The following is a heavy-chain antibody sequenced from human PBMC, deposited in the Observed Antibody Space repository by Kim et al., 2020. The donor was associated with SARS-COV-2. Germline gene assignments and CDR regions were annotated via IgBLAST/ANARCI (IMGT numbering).Heavy chain of an antibody. V-gene: IGHV1-69*04. CDR3: ARNYGSGSYDNVDYYYYGM. CDR2: IIPILGIA. D-gene: IGHD3-10*01. J-gene: IGHJ6*01. Sequence: SVKVSCKASGDTFSSYAISWVRQAPGQGLEWMGRIIPILGIANYAQKFQGRVTITADKSTSTAYMELSSLRSEDTAVYYCARNYGSGSYDNVDYYYYGM. CDR1: GDTFSSYA.